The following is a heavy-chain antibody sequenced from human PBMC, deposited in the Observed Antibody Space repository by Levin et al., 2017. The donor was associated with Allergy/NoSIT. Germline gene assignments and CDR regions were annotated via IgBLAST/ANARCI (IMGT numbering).Heavy chain of an antibody. J-gene: IGHJ3*01. CDR2: ITGGGFNT. V-gene: IGHV3-23*01. CDR3: VKKQGGTSGFSFDV. CDR1: GFTISEYA. Sequence: GGSLRLSCAVSGFTISEYAMAWVRQAPGKGLEWVSVITGGGFNTYYGDSVKGRFTVSRDDSKDTLYLDLNSLRAEDTAVYYCVKKQGGTSGFSFDVWGQGTMVTVSS. D-gene: IGHD1-1*01.